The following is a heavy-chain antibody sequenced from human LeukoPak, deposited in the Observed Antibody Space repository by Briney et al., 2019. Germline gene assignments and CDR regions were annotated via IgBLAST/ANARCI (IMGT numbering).Heavy chain of an antibody. CDR1: GYTFTSYD. D-gene: IGHD6-13*01. J-gene: IGHJ4*02. Sequence: ASVKVSCKASGYTFTSYDINWVRQATGQGLEWMGWMNPNSGNTGYAQKFQGRVTMTRNTSISTAYMELSSLRSEDTAVYYCAGGIAAAGTPLEFDYWGQGTLVTISS. CDR2: MNPNSGNT. V-gene: IGHV1-8*01. CDR3: AGGIAAAGTPLEFDY.